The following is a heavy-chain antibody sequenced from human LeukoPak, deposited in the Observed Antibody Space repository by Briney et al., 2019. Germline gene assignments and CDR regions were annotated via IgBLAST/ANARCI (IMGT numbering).Heavy chain of an antibody. CDR1: GFTFSSYW. CDR2: IKQDGSEK. V-gene: IGHV3-7*01. CDR3: AREGGYSSSWYYFDY. D-gene: IGHD6-13*01. Sequence: SGGSLRLSCAASGFTFSSYWMSWVRQAPGKGLEWVANIKQDGSEKYYVDSVKGRFTISRDNAKNSLYLQMNGLRAEDTAVYYCAREGGYSSSWYYFDYWGQGTLVTVSS. J-gene: IGHJ4*02.